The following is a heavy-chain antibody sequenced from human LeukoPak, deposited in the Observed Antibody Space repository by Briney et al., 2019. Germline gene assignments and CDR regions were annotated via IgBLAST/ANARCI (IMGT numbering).Heavy chain of an antibody. V-gene: IGHV1-69*06. CDR3: ARCQTLYGAGAFDI. CDR2: IIPIFGTA. CDR1: GGTFTSYA. Sequence: ASVKVSCKASGGTFTSYAISWVRQAPGQGLEWVGGIIPIFGTANYVQKFQGRVTITADKSTSTAYMELSSLRSEDTAVYYCARCQTLYGAGAFDIWGQGTMVTVSS. D-gene: IGHD4-17*01. J-gene: IGHJ3*02.